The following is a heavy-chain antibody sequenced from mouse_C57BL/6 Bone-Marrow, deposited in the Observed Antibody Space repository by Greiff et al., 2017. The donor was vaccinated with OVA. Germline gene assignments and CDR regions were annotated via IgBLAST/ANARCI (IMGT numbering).Heavy chain of an antibody. D-gene: IGHD1-1*01. Sequence: VQLQQPGAELVKPGASVKLSCKASGYTFTSYWMQWVKQRPGQGLEWIGEIDPSDSYTNYNQKFKGKATLTVDTSSSTAYMQLSSLTSEDSAVYYCARSYYGSSDHWYFDVWGTGTTVTVSS. CDR2: IDPSDSYT. CDR1: GYTFTSYW. V-gene: IGHV1-50*01. CDR3: ARSYYGSSDHWYFDV. J-gene: IGHJ1*03.